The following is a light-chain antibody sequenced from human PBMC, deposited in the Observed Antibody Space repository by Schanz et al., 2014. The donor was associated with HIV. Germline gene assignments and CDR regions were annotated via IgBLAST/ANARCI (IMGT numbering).Light chain of an antibody. Sequence: DIQMTQSPPTLSASIGDRVTITCRASQTITDSLAWYQQKPGKAPKLLIYKASNLESGVPSRFIGRGSGTSFTLTITSLQPDDFATYYCQQCVTYPYTFGQGTKLDIK. CDR2: KAS. J-gene: IGKJ2*01. CDR1: QTITDS. V-gene: IGKV1-5*03. CDR3: QQCVTYPYT.